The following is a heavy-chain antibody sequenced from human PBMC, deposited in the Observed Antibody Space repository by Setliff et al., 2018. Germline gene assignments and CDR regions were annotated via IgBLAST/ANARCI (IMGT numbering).Heavy chain of an antibody. J-gene: IGHJ4*02. CDR1: GGSFTSGRYY. Sequence: SETLSLTCTVSGGSFTSGRYYWGWVRQPPGQGLEWIASIHYSENTYYNPSLKTRVTISVDTSKNQFSLRLKSVTAADTAVYYCARGNSRSSVWYVVPHFDYWGQGTLVTVSS. CDR2: IHYSENT. V-gene: IGHV4-39*01. CDR3: ARGNSRSSVWYVVPHFDY. D-gene: IGHD6-19*01.